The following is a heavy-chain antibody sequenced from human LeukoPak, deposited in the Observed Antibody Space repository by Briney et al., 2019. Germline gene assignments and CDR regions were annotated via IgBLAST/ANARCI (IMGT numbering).Heavy chain of an antibody. CDR1: GGSFSGYY. D-gene: IGHD2-2*01. J-gene: IGHJ6*03. Sequence: KSSETLSLTCAVYGGSFSGYYWSWLRHPPGNGLEWIGEINHSGTTNYNPSLKSRVSISVDTSKNQFSLKMSSVIAADTAVYYCARGYCSSTSCYRHYYYMDVWGKGITVTVSS. V-gene: IGHV4-34*01. CDR3: ARGYCSSTSCYRHYYYMDV. CDR2: INHSGTT.